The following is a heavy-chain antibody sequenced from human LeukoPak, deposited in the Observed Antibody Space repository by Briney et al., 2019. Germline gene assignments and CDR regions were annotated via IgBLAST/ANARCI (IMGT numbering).Heavy chain of an antibody. J-gene: IGHJ5*02. CDR1: GFSFGNYW. V-gene: IGHV3-74*01. CDR3: ARAGGFSSSWYLFDP. Sequence: GGSLRLSCAASGFSFGNYWMHWVRQAPGKGLVWVSRINSDGSSTRYADSVKGRFTISRDNAKNTLYLQMNSLRAEDTAVYYCARAGGFSSSWYLFDPWGQGTLVTVSS. CDR2: INSDGSST. D-gene: IGHD6-13*01.